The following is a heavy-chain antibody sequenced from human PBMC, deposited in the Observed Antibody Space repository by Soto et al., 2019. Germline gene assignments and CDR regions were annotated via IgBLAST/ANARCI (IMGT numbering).Heavy chain of an antibody. D-gene: IGHD6-19*01. V-gene: IGHV3-7*01. CDR3: ARDGWYSSGYFDY. CDR1: GFTFSTYW. CDR2: IKQDGNEK. Sequence: LRLSCVFSGFTFSTYWMSWVRQVPGKGLEWVASIKQDGNEKYYVDSVKGRFSISRDNAKNTLHLQVDSLRAEDTAVYFCARDGWYSSGYFDYWGQGTEVTVSS. J-gene: IGHJ4*02.